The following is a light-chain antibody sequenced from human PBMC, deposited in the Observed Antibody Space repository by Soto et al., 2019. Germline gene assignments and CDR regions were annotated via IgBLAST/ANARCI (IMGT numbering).Light chain of an antibody. V-gene: IGKV1-27*01. CDR1: QGIGNS. J-gene: IGKJ1*01. CDR3: QKYDSAPWT. CDR2: TAS. Sequence: DIQMTQSPSSLSASVGDRVTITCRASQGIGNSLAGYQQKPGRVPNLLMYTASTLLSGVPSRFSGSGSGTDFTLTISSLQPEDVATYYCQKYDSAPWTFGQGTKVDIK.